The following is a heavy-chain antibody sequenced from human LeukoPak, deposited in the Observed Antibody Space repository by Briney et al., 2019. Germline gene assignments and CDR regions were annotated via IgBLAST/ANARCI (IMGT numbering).Heavy chain of an antibody. CDR2: ISSSSSYI. Sequence: PGGSLRLSCAASGFTFSSYSMNWVRQAPGKGLEWVSSISSSSSYIYYADSVKGRFTISRDNAKNSLYLQMNSLRAEDTAVYYCARPPLRYFDWLIDYWGQGTLVTVS. D-gene: IGHD3-9*01. CDR1: GFTFSSYS. CDR3: ARPPLRYFDWLIDY. J-gene: IGHJ4*02. V-gene: IGHV3-21*01.